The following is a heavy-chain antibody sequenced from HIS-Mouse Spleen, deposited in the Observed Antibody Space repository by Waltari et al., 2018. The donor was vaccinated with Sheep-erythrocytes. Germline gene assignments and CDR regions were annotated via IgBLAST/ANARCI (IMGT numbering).Heavy chain of an antibody. CDR3: ARGAFDI. CDR1: GFTFSSYA. CDR2: ISYDGSNK. V-gene: IGHV3-30-3*01. Sequence: PASGFTFSSYAMHWVRQAPGKGLVWVAVISYDGSNKYYADSVKGRFTISRDNSKNTLYLQMNSLRAEDTAVYYCARGAFDIWGQGTMVTVSS. J-gene: IGHJ3*02.